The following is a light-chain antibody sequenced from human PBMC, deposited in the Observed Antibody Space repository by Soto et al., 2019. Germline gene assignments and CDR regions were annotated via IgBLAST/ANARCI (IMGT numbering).Light chain of an antibody. J-gene: IGLJ1*01. V-gene: IGLV1-44*01. Sequence: QSVLTQPPSASGTPGQRVTISCSGSSSNVESNNVTWYQQLPRTAPKLVIYSNYDRPSGVPDRFSGATPGTSASLLIRGRQSDEEEDYYCAACDDIRNGYVFGGGTKVTVL. CDR3: AACDDIRNGYV. CDR1: SSNVESNN. CDR2: SNY.